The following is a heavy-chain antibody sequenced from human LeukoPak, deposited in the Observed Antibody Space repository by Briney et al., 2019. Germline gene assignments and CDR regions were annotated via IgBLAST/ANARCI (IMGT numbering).Heavy chain of an antibody. D-gene: IGHD2-2*01. Sequence: ASVKVSCKASGYTFTSYYMHWVRQAPGQGLEWMGIINPSGGSTSYAQKFQGRVTMTRDTSTSTVYMELSSLRSEDTAVYYCAGDRQDCSSTSCYFPENWFDPWGQGTLVTVSS. CDR2: INPSGGST. CDR1: GYTFTSYY. J-gene: IGHJ5*02. V-gene: IGHV1-46*01. CDR3: AGDRQDCSSTSCYFPENWFDP.